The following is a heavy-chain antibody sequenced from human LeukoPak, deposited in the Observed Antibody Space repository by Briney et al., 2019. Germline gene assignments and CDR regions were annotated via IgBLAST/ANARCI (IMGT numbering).Heavy chain of an antibody. CDR3: ARVGRGLYGMDV. CDR2: ISADGSRI. Sequence: GGSLTLPCAASGLTFSRYGMHWVRQRAGPGLMSVSGISADGSRITYADSVKGRFTITRDNARSTLFLQMNSLRDEDTAVYYCARVGRGLYGMDVWGQGTTVTVSS. D-gene: IGHD3-10*01. CDR1: GLTFSRYG. J-gene: IGHJ6*02. V-gene: IGHV3-74*03.